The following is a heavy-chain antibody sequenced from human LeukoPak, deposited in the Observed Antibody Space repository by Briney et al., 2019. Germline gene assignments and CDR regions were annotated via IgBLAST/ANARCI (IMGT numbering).Heavy chain of an antibody. CDR1: GFTFDDYA. V-gene: IGHV3-9*01. Sequence: PGGSLRLSCAASGFTFDDYAMHWVRQAPGKGLEWVSGISWNSGSIGYADSVKGRFIISRDNAKNSLYLQMNSLRAEDTALYYCAKDAITMVRGVDFGAFDIWGQGTMVTVSS. J-gene: IGHJ3*02. CDR2: ISWNSGSI. CDR3: AKDAITMVRGVDFGAFDI. D-gene: IGHD3-10*01.